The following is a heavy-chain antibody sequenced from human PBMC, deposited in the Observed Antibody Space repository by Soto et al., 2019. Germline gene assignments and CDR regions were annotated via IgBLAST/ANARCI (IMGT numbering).Heavy chain of an antibody. CDR3: ARDRIAVAGNPEYFQH. V-gene: IGHV3-66*01. Sequence: GGSLRLSCAASGFTVSSNYMSWVRQAPGKGLEWVSVIYSGGSTYYADSVKGRLTISRDNSKNTLYLQMNSLRAEDTAVYYCARDRIAVAGNPEYFQHWGQGTLVTVSS. CDR1: GFTVSSNY. J-gene: IGHJ1*01. CDR2: IYSGGST. D-gene: IGHD6-19*01.